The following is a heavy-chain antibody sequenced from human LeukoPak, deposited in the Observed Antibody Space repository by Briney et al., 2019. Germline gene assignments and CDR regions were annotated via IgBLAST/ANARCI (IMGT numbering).Heavy chain of an antibody. V-gene: IGHV3-30*14. J-gene: IGHJ4*02. CDR2: ISHDGRNK. CDR1: RFAFSSYA. D-gene: IGHD4-17*01. CDR3: ARVLYYGEKDRFDY. Sequence: GGSLRLSCAASRFAFSSYAMHWVRQAPGKGLEWVAVISHDGRNKYYVDSVKGRFTISRDNSKTTLYLQMNSLRAEDTAVYYCARVLYYGEKDRFDYWGQGTLVTVSS.